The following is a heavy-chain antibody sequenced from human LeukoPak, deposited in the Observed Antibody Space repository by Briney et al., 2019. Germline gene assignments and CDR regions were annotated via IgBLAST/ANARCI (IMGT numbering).Heavy chain of an antibody. D-gene: IGHD3-22*01. CDR1: GGSISSYY. V-gene: IGHV4-59*12. CDR3: ASPPPENYYDSSGYGWYFDL. CDR2: IYYSGST. Sequence: PSETLSLTCTVSGGSISSYYWSWIRQPPGKGLEWIGYIYYSGSTNYNPSLKSRVTISVDTSKNQFSLKLRSVTAADTAVYYCASPPPENYYDSSGYGWYFDLWGRGTLVTVSS. J-gene: IGHJ2*01.